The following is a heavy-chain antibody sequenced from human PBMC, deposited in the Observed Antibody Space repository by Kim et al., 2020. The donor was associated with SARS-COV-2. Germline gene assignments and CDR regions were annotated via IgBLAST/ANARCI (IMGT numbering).Heavy chain of an antibody. CDR1: GGSISSYY. Sequence: SETLSLTCTVSGGSISSYYWSWIRQPPGKGLEWIGYIYYSGSTNYNPSLKSRVTISVDTSKNQFSLKLSSVTAADTAVYYCARVARYGSGSYYRNWFDPWGQGTLVTVSS. CDR3: ARVARYGSGSYYRNWFDP. CDR2: IYYSGST. D-gene: IGHD3-10*01. J-gene: IGHJ5*02. V-gene: IGHV4-59*13.